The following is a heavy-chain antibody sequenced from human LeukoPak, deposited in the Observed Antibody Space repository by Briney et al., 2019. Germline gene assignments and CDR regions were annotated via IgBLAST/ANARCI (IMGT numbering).Heavy chain of an antibody. CDR3: TTDFSHIDLPSAYSSY. D-gene: IGHD2-21*01. J-gene: IGHJ4*02. Sequence: GGSLRLFCVAWVYSFTIAWVVCVRRAPGKGVECVGRIKDNIDSRTTALYTAETARLTITTNDSSSTVYLPIDRMKTEDTAVQYCTTDFSHIDLPSAYSSYWGLGTLVTVYS. V-gene: IGHV3-15*01. CDR1: VYSFTIAW. CDR2: IKDNIDSRTT.